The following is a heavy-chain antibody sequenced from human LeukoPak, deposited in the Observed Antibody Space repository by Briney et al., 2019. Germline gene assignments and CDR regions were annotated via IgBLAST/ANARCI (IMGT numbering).Heavy chain of an antibody. CDR1: GFTFSDYS. Sequence: GGSLRLSCTASGFTFSDYSMDWVRQAPGKGLEWVSNINDNGGQRHYADSVKGRFTISRDNSKNTLFLQMDSLRAEDTAVYYCAKTQWKVGATDYFDYWGQGILVTVSS. CDR2: INDNGGQR. J-gene: IGHJ4*02. D-gene: IGHD1-26*01. V-gene: IGHV3-23*01. CDR3: AKTQWKVGATDYFDY.